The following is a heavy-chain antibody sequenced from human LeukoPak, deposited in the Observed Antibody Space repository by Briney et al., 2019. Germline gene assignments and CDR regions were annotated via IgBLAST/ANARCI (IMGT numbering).Heavy chain of an antibody. CDR1: VGTFSSYA. CDR3: ATPNGMDV. CDR2: IIPILGIA. Sequence: SVNVSCKASVGTFSSYAISWVRQAPGQGLEWMGRIIPILGIANYAQKFQGRVTITADKSTSTAYMELSSLRSEDTAVYYCATPNGMDVWGQGTTVTVSS. V-gene: IGHV1-69*04. J-gene: IGHJ6*02.